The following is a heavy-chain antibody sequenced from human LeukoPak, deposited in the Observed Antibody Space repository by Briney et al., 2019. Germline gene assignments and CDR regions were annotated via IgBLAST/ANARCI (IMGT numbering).Heavy chain of an antibody. CDR3: AKPPAGSYFPYYFDY. V-gene: IGHV3-21*04. CDR1: GFTFSSYS. D-gene: IGHD1-26*01. Sequence: GGSLRLSCAASGFTFSSYSMNWVRQAPGKGLEWVSSISSSSSYIYYADSVKGRFTISRDNSKNTLYLQMNSLRAEDTAVYYCAKPPAGSYFPYYFDYWGQGTLVTVSS. CDR2: ISSSSSYI. J-gene: IGHJ4*02.